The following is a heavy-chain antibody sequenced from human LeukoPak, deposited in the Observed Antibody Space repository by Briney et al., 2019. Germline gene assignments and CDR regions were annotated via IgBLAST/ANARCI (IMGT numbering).Heavy chain of an antibody. V-gene: IGHV3-21*01. J-gene: IGHJ4*02. CDR1: GFSFRDYT. CDR3: AKDSPSRTATTEVPVDY. Sequence: GGSLRLSCAASGFSFRDYTMNWVRQAPGKGLEWVASISSSSSYIYFANSVRGRFTISRDNAKNSLYLQMNSLRAEDTAVYYCAKDSPSRTATTEVPVDYWGQGTLVTVSS. D-gene: IGHD1/OR15-1a*01. CDR2: ISSSSSYI.